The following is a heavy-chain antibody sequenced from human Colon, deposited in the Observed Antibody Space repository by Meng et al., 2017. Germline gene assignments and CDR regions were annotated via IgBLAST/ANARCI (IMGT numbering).Heavy chain of an antibody. CDR1: GGSISSGGYY. D-gene: IGHD5-18*01. J-gene: IGHJ4*02. CDR2: IYYSGST. V-gene: IGHV4-31*03. CDR3: ARDAGGYSYGRNLQYFDY. Sequence: QGELQESGPGLVKPSQTLSLTCTVSGGSISSGGYYWSWIRQHPGKGLEWIGYIYYSGSTYYNPSLKSRVTISVDTSKNQFSLKLSSVTAADTAVYYCARDAGGYSYGRNLQYFDYWGQGTLVTVSS.